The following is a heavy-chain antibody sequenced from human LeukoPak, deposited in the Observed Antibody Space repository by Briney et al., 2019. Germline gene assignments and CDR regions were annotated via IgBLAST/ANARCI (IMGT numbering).Heavy chain of an antibody. CDR2: ISGSGGRT. V-gene: IGHV3-23*01. J-gene: IGHJ3*02. D-gene: IGHD4-17*01. CDR3: PKSHFYGDDGSVDGAFDI. CDR1: GFTFSYYA. Sequence: QPGGPLRLSCAASGFTFSYYAMNWVRQAPGKGLEWVSTISGSGGRTHYADSVKGRFTISRDNSKNTLCLQMNSLRVEDTAVYYCPKSHFYGDDGSVDGAFDIWGQGTMVTVSS.